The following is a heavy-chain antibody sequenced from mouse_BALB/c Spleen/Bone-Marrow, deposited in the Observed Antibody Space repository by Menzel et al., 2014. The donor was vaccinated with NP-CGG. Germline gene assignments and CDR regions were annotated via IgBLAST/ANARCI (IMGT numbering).Heavy chain of an antibody. Sequence: VQRVESGPGLVAPSQSLSITCTVSGFSLTNYGVHWVRQPPGKGLEWLGVIWTGGSTNYNSALMSRLSFSKDNSKSQVFLKMNSLQTDDRAVYYCARGYGNYGYAMDYWGQGTSVTVSS. J-gene: IGHJ4*01. CDR1: GFSLTNYG. V-gene: IGHV2-9*02. CDR2: IWTGGST. D-gene: IGHD2-1*01. CDR3: ARGYGNYGYAMDY.